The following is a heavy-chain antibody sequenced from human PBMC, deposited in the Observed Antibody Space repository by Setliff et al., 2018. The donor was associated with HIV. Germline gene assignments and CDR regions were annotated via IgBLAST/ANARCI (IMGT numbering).Heavy chain of an antibody. J-gene: IGHJ2*01. CDR1: GYSISSGYY. V-gene: IGHV4-38-2*02. CDR3: ARGLGQQLGRFWYFDL. D-gene: IGHD6-13*01. CDR2: MYHSGNT. Sequence: ASETLSLTCSVSGYSISSGYYWGWIRQPPGKGLEWIGSMYHSGNTYYNPSLKSQVTISVDTSKDQFSLKLSSVTAADTAVYYCARGLGQQLGRFWYFDLWGRGTLVTVPQ.